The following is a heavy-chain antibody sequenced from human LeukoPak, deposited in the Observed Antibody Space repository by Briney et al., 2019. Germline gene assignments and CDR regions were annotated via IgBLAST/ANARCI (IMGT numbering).Heavy chain of an antibody. J-gene: IGHJ4*02. D-gene: IGHD2-2*01. CDR2: INPSGGST. CDR3: ARDLLVGYCSSTSCFNFDY. V-gene: IGHV1-46*01. CDR1: GYTFTSYY. Sequence: GASVKVSCKASGYTFTSYYMHWVRQAPGQGLERMGIINPSGGSTSYAQKFQGRVTMTRDTSTSTVYMELSSLRSEDTAVYYCARDLLVGYCSSTSCFNFDYWGQGTLVTVSS.